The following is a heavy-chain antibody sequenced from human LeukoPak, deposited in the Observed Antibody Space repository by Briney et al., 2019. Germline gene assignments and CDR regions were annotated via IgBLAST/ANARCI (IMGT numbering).Heavy chain of an antibody. Sequence: GGSLRLSCAASGFTFSSYAMSWVRQAPGKGLEWVASINHNGNVNYYVDSVKGRFTISRDNAKNSLYLQMSNLRAKDTAVYFCARGGGLDVWGQGATVTVSS. CDR2: INHNGNVN. CDR1: GFTFSSYA. J-gene: IGHJ6*02. D-gene: IGHD3-16*01. CDR3: ARGGGLDV. V-gene: IGHV3-7*03.